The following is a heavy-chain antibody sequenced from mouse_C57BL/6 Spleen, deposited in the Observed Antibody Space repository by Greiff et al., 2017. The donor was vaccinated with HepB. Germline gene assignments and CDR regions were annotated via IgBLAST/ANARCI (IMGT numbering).Heavy chain of an antibody. CDR3: VRGGLYYFDY. Sequence: EVKLMESGGGLVQPKGSLKLSCAASGFSFNTYAMNWVRQAPGKGLEWVARIRSKSNNYATYYADSVKDRFTISRDDSESMLYLQMNNLKTEDTAMYYCVRGGLYYFDYWGQGTTLTVSS. D-gene: IGHD3-3*01. CDR2: IRSKSNNYAT. J-gene: IGHJ2*01. CDR1: GFSFNTYA. V-gene: IGHV10-1*01.